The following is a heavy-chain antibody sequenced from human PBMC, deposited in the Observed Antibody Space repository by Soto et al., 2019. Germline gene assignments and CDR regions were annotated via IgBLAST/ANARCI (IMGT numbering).Heavy chain of an antibody. J-gene: IGHJ4*02. CDR1: GFTFSNAW. Sequence: GGSLRLSCAASGFTFSNAWMNWVRQAPGKGLEWVGRIKSKTDGGTTDYAAPVKGRFTISRDDSKNTLYLQMNSLKTEDTAVYYCTTDSPKRGYSSSWYFDYWGQGTLVTVSS. V-gene: IGHV3-15*07. CDR2: IKSKTDGGTT. D-gene: IGHD6-13*01. CDR3: TTDSPKRGYSSSWYFDY.